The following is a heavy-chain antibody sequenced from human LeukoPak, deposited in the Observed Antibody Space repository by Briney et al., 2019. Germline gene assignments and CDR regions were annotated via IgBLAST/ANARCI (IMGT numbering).Heavy chain of an antibody. CDR3: AREGQGAWYWFDL. CDR2: IDRSSSYI. V-gene: IGHV3-21*01. Sequence: PGGSLRLSCEASGFSSSAHTMNWVRQAPGKGLEWVSSIDRSSSYIYYADSMKGRFSISRDNAKNSLCLQMSSLRAEDTAVYYCAREGQGAWYWFDLWGQGTLVTVSS. CDR1: GFSSSAHT. D-gene: IGHD6-19*01. J-gene: IGHJ5*02.